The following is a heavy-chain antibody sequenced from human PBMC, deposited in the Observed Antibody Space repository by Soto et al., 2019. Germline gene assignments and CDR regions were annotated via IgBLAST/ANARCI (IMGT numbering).Heavy chain of an antibody. J-gene: IGHJ4*02. D-gene: IGHD3-16*01. CDR3: ARDRDAFYTH. Sequence: ASVKVSWKASGFTFTNYGVSWVRQAPGQGLEWMGWIGAYHGNTNFAEKFKGRVTLTTDTSTTTAYMELTTLDSDDTAVYYCARDRDAFYTHWGQGTLVTVSS. V-gene: IGHV1-18*01. CDR2: IGAYHGNT. CDR1: GFTFTNYG.